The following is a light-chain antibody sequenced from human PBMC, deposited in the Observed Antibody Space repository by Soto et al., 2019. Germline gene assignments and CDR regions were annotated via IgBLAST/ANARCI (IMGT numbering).Light chain of an antibody. CDR2: GAS. J-gene: IGKJ5*01. V-gene: IGKV3-20*01. CDR3: QQYGGSPRIT. CDR1: ERLSSVY. Sequence: EIVLTQSPGTLSLSPGERATVSCRASERLSSVYLAWYQQRPGQPPRLLIYGASNRATGIPDRFSGSGSGTDFTLIINRLEPEDVAIYYCQQYGGSPRITFGQGTRLE.